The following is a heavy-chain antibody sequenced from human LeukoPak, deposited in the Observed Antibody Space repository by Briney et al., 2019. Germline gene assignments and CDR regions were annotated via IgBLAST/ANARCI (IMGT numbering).Heavy chain of an antibody. V-gene: IGHV4-34*01. CDR3: ARVAGGRELRYYYYYMDV. D-gene: IGHD1-7*01. CDR1: GGSFSGYS. J-gene: IGHJ6*03. Sequence: SETLSLTCAVYGGSFSGYSWSWIRQPPGKGLEWIAEISHSGTTNYNPSLKSRVTISLETSKNQFSLKLSSVTAADTAVYYCARVAGGRELRYYYYYMDVWGKGTTVTVTS. CDR2: ISHSGTT.